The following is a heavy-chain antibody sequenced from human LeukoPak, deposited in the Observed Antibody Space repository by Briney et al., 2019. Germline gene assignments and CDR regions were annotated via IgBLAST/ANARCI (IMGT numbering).Heavy chain of an antibody. CDR1: GFIFTDYW. CDR3: AKGIRSSSWYCFDY. CDR2: ISGDGRAT. Sequence: GGSLRLSCAASGFIFTDYWMHWVRQGPGKELVWVARISGDGRATTYADSVKGRFTISRDNSKNTLYLQMNSLRAEDTAVYYCAKGIRSSSWYCFDYWGQGTLVSVSS. D-gene: IGHD6-13*01. V-gene: IGHV3-74*01. J-gene: IGHJ4*02.